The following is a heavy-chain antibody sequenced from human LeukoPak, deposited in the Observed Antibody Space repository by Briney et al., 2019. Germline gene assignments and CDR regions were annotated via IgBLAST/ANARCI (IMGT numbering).Heavy chain of an antibody. CDR2: ISWNSGSI. D-gene: IGHD3-10*01. J-gene: IGHJ5*02. Sequence: GGSLRLSCAASGFTFDDYAVHWVRQAPGKGLEWVSGISWNSGSIGYADSVKGRFTISRDNSKNTLYLQMNSLRAEDTAVYYCAKLRITMVRGVIIHNWFDPWGQGTLVTVSS. V-gene: IGHV3-9*01. CDR1: GFTFDDYA. CDR3: AKLRITMVRGVIIHNWFDP.